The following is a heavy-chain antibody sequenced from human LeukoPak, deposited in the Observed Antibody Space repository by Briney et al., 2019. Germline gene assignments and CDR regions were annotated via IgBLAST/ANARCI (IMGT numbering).Heavy chain of an antibody. CDR1: GFTFSTSW. D-gene: IGHD3-22*01. V-gene: IGHV3-7*01. CDR2: IKQDGSEK. J-gene: IGHJ5*02. Sequence: PGGSLRLSCGASGFTFSTSWMSWVRQAPGKGLEWVANIKQDGSEKYYVDSVKGRFTISRDNAKNTLNLQMNSLRAEDTAVYYCARDLGQYYDTSDNWFDPWGQGTLVTVSS. CDR3: ARDLGQYYDTSDNWFDP.